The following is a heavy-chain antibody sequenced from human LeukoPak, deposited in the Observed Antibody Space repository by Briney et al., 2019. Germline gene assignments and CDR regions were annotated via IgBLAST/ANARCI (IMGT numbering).Heavy chain of an antibody. V-gene: IGHV3-23*01. Sequence: GGSLRLSCAASGFTFSSYAMSWVRQAPGKGLEWVSAISGSGGSTYYADSVKGRFTISRDNSKNTLCLQMNNLRADDTAVYYCAKEGDSNYGSYWGQGTLVTVSS. J-gene: IGHJ4*02. CDR2: ISGSGGST. D-gene: IGHD4-4*01. CDR1: GFTFSSYA. CDR3: AKEGDSNYGSY.